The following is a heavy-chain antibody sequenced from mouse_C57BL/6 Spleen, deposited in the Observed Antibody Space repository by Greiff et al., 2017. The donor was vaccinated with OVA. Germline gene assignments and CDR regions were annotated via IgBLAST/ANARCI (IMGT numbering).Heavy chain of an antibody. D-gene: IGHD2-3*01. V-gene: IGHV1-82*01. J-gene: IGHJ2*01. CDR2: IYPGDGDT. CDR1: GYAFSSSW. CDR3: ARIYDGYNDY. Sequence: VQLQQSGPELVKPGASVKISCKASGYAFSSSWMNWVKQRPGKGLEWIGRIYPGDGDTKYNGKFKGKATLTADNSSSTASMHLSSLTSEDSAVYFCARIYDGYNDYWGQGTTLTVSS.